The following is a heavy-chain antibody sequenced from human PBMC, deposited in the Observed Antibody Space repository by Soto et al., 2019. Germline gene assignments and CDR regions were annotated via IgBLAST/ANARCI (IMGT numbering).Heavy chain of an antibody. CDR3: AKGHYDYIWGSYRSGYYYYMDV. CDR1: GFTFSSYA. Sequence: GGSLRLSCAASGFTFSSYAMSWVRQAPGKGLEWVSAISGSGGSTYYADSVKGRFTISRDNSKNTLYLQMNSLRAEDTAVYYCAKGHYDYIWGSYRSGYYYYMDVWGKGTTVTVSS. CDR2: ISGSGGST. D-gene: IGHD3-16*02. J-gene: IGHJ6*03. V-gene: IGHV3-23*01.